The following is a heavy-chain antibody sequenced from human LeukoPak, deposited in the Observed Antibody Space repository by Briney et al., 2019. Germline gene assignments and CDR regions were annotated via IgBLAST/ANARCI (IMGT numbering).Heavy chain of an antibody. V-gene: IGHV4-4*07. CDR2: IYTSGST. J-gene: IGHJ1*01. D-gene: IGHD6-13*01. Sequence: PSETLSLTCAVSGVSISSYYWSWIGQPAGKGLEWIGRIYTSGSTNYNPSLKSRVTISVDKSKNQFSLKLSSVPAAHTAVYYCAREGIAASRYFQHWGQGTLVTVSS. CDR3: AREGIAASRYFQH. CDR1: GVSISSYY.